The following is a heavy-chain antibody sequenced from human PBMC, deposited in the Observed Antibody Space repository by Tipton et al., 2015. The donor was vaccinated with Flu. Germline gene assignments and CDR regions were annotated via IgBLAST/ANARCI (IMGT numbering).Heavy chain of an antibody. Sequence: TLSLTCTVSGGSISGYYWSWIRQPPGKGLEWIACISNNGGTNYNPSLKSPVTMSVDTSKNQFSLKLRSVTAADTAVYYCARHLSVSLYSAFDPWGPGTLVTVSS. CDR1: GGSISGYY. CDR3: ARHLSVSLYSAFDP. V-gene: IGHV4-59*08. J-gene: IGHJ5*02. D-gene: IGHD2-21*01. CDR2: ISNNGGT.